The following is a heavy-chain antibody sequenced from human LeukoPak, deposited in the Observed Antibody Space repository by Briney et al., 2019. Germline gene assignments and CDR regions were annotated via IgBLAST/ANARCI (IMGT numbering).Heavy chain of an antibody. Sequence: SETLSLTCTVSGGPISSGSYYWSWIRQPAGKGLEWIGRIYTSGSTNYNPSLESRVTISVDTSKNQFSLKLSSVTAADTAVYYCARGNYMDVWGKGTTVTVSS. CDR1: GGPISSGSYY. J-gene: IGHJ6*03. V-gene: IGHV4-61*02. CDR3: ARGNYMDV. CDR2: IYTSGST.